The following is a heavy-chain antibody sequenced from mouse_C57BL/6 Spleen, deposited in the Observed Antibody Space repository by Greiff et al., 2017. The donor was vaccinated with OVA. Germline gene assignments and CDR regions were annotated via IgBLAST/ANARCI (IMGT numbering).Heavy chain of an antibody. V-gene: IGHV1-82*01. CDR3: ARLVDFDY. CDR2: IYPGDGDP. CDR1: GYAFSSSW. J-gene: IGHJ2*01. Sequence: QVQLKESGPELVKPGASVKISCKASGYAFSSSWMNWVKQRPGKGLEWIGRIYPGDGDPNYNGTFTGKATLTADKSSRTAYMQLSSLTSEDSAVYFCARLVDFDYWGQGTTLAVSS.